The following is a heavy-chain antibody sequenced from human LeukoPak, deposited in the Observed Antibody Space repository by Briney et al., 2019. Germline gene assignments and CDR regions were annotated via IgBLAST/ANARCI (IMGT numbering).Heavy chain of an antibody. D-gene: IGHD1-26*01. CDR3: ASLPGGSYYSVVS. CDR1: GFTFSSYA. V-gene: IGHV3-72*01. J-gene: IGHJ5*02. CDR2: TRNKANSYTT. Sequence: GGSLRLSCAASGFTFSSYAMSWVRQAPGKGLEWVGRTRNKANSYTTEYAASVKGRFTISRDDSKNSLYLQMNSLKTEDTAVYYCASLPGGSYYSVVSWGQGTLVTVSS.